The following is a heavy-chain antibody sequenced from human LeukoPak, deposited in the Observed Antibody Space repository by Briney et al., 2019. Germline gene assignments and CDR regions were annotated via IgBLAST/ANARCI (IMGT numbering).Heavy chain of an antibody. CDR1: GYTFTGYY. D-gene: IGHD6-19*01. J-gene: IGHJ4*02. V-gene: IGHV1-2*02. CDR2: INPNSGGT. Sequence: GASVKVSCKASGYTFTGYYMHWVRQAPGQGLEWMGWINPNSGGTNYAQKFQGRVTMTRDTSISTAYMEVSRLRSDDTAVYYCARNIQEQWLVQGYWGQGTLVTVSS. CDR3: ARNIQEQWLVQGY.